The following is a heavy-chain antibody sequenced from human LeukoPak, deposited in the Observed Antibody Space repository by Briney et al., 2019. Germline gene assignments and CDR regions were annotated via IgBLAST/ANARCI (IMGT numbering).Heavy chain of an antibody. V-gene: IGHV3-49*04. CDR1: GFTFSGSA. CDR3: TRALRYFDWLSDPPLDY. J-gene: IGHJ4*02. D-gene: IGHD3-9*01. CDR2: IRSKAYGGTT. Sequence: GGSLRLSCAASGFTFSGSAMHWVRQASGKGLEWVGRIRSKAYGGTTEYAASVKGRFTISRDESKSIAYLQMNSLKTEDTAVYYCTRALRYFDWLSDPPLDYWGRGTLVTVSS.